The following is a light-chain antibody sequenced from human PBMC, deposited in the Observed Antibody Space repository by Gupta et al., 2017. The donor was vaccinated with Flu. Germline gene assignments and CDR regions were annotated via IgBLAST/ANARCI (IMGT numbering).Light chain of an antibody. J-gene: IGKJ2*02. CDR1: QSVSSSY. V-gene: IGKV3-20*01. CDR3: QQYGSSPGT. Sequence: ERATLSCRASQSVSSSYLAWYQQKPGQAPRLLIYGASSRATGIPDRFSGSGSGTDFTLTISRLEPEDCAVYYCQQYGSSPGTFGQGTKLEIK. CDR2: GAS.